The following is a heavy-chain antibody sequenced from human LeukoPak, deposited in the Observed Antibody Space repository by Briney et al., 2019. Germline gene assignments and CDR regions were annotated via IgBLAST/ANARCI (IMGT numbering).Heavy chain of an antibody. Sequence: GGSLRLSCAVSGFTLRSNSMSWVRQAPGKGLEWVSVINSGGGTYYADSVKGRFTISRDNSKNTVYLQMNSLRVEDTAVYYCGRGGPPGYDPFDYWGQGTLVTVSS. CDR2: INSGGGT. D-gene: IGHD5-12*01. V-gene: IGHV3-53*01. CDR1: GFTLRSNS. J-gene: IGHJ4*02. CDR3: GRGGPPGYDPFDY.